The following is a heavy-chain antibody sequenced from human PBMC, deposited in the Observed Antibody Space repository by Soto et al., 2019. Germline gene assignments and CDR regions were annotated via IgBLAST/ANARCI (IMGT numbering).Heavy chain of an antibody. J-gene: IGHJ4*02. CDR2: ISRSGSTI. CDR3: ARKPYSSSWSDY. D-gene: IGHD6-13*01. CDR1: GFTFSDYY. Sequence: GGSLRLSCAASGFTFSDYYMSWIRQAPGKGLEWVSYISRSGSTIYYADSVKGRFTISRDNAKNSLYLQMNSLRAEDTAVYYCARKPYSSSWSDYWGQGTLVTVSS. V-gene: IGHV3-11*01.